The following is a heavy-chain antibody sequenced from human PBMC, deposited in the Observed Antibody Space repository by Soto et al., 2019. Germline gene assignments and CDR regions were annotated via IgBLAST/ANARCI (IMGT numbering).Heavy chain of an antibody. V-gene: IGHV3-53*01. Sequence: EVQLVESGGGLIQPGGSLRLSCAASGFTVSSNYMSWVRQAPGKGLEWVSVIYSGGSTYYADSVKGRFTISRDNSKNTLYLQMNSLRAEDTAVYYCARVSMTTVTTTLRYYYDYGMDVWGQGTTVTVSS. CDR2: IYSGGST. CDR1: GFTVSSNY. J-gene: IGHJ6*02. CDR3: ARVSMTTVTTTLRYYYDYGMDV. D-gene: IGHD4-17*01.